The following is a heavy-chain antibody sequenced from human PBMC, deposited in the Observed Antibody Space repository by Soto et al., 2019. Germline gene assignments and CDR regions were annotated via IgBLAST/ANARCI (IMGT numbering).Heavy chain of an antibody. D-gene: IGHD2-2*01. J-gene: IGHJ4*02. Sequence: ASVKVSCKASGYTFTSYGISWVRQAPGQGLEWMGWISAYNGNTNYAQKLQGRVTMTTDTSTSTAYMELRSLRSDDTAVYYCARRTSPAWSSGYWGQGPLVTLSS. CDR2: ISAYNGNT. CDR1: GYTFTSYG. V-gene: IGHV1-18*01. CDR3: ARRTSPAWSSGY.